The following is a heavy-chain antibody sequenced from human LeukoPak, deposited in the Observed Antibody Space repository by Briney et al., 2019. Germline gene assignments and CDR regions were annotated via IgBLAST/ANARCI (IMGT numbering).Heavy chain of an antibody. J-gene: IGHJ6*04. Sequence: SVKVSCKASGYTFTSYGISWVRQAPGQGLEWMGGIIPLFGTPDYAQKFQGRVTITADRSTSTAYMELSSLRSEDTAVYYCASATLRCSGGSCYEMDVWGKGTTVTVSS. CDR1: GYTFTSYG. D-gene: IGHD2-15*01. CDR3: ASATLRCSGGSCYEMDV. CDR2: IIPLFGTP. V-gene: IGHV1-69*06.